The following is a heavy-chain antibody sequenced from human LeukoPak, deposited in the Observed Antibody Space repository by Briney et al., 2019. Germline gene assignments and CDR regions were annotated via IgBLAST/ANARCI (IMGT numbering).Heavy chain of an antibody. D-gene: IGHD3-22*01. V-gene: IGHV4-34*01. CDR1: GGSFSGYY. CDR2: INHSGST. J-gene: IGHJ4*02. CDR3: ARARPNGYYYRY. Sequence: LDTLSLTCAVYGGSFSGYYWSWLRQPPGTGLEWIGEINHSGSTNHNPSLKSRVTVSVDTSKNQFSLKLSSVTAADTAVYYCARARPNGYYYRYWGQGTLVTVSS.